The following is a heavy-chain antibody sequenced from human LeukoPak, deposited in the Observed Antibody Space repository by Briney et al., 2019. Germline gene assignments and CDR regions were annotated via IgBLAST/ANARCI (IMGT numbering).Heavy chain of an antibody. CDR1: GFTFSSYA. J-gene: IGHJ4*02. CDR2: ISYDGSNK. V-gene: IGHV3-30-3*01. Sequence: GGSLRLSCAASGFTFSSYAMHWVREAPGKGLEWGAVISYDGSNKYYADSVKGRFTISRDNSKNTLYLQMNSLRAEDTAVYYCARVTHTMIVVVSLDYWGQGTQVTVSS. CDR3: ARVTHTMIVVVSLDY. D-gene: IGHD3-22*01.